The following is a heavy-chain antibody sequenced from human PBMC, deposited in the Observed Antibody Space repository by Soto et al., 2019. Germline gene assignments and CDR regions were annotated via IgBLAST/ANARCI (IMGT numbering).Heavy chain of an antibody. CDR3: ARRRAEPNFAF. CDR2: FHFPGTT. CDR1: GGSINDPSYY. D-gene: IGHD1-26*01. J-gene: IGHJ4*02. V-gene: IGHV4-39*01. Sequence: QLHLQESGPGLVKPSETLSLTCTVSGGSINDPSYYWGWIRQSPGKGLEWIGNFHFPGTTHYNPSLKSRVTISVDSSRNQFFLSLTSATATDTAIYYCARRRAEPNFAFWGQGTLISVSP.